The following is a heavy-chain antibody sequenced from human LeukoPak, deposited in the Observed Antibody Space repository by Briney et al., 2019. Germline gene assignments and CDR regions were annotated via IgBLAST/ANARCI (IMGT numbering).Heavy chain of an antibody. Sequence: GGSLRLSCAASGFTFSSYAMSWVRQAPGKGLEWVSAISGSGGSTYYADSVKGRFTISRDNAKNTLYLQMNSLRAEDTAVYYCATRWLLPPLVDYWGQGTLVTVSS. J-gene: IGHJ4*02. CDR1: GFTFSSYA. CDR2: ISGSGGST. CDR3: ATRWLLPPLVDY. V-gene: IGHV3-23*01. D-gene: IGHD5-24*01.